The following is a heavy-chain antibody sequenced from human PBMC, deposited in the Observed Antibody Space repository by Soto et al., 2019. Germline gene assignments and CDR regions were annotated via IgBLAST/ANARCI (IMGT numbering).Heavy chain of an antibody. CDR1: GFTFSNFG. D-gene: IGHD2-15*01. V-gene: IGHV3-30*03. CDR2: ISYDGSNK. CDR3: ARYGDCSGGSCYSGFFDY. Sequence: GGSLRLSCAASGFTFSNFGMHWVRQAPGKGLEWLAVISYDGSNKYYADSVKGRFAISRDNSKNTLYLQMNSLRAEDTAVYYCARYGDCSGGSCYSGFFDYWGQGTLVTVSS. J-gene: IGHJ4*02.